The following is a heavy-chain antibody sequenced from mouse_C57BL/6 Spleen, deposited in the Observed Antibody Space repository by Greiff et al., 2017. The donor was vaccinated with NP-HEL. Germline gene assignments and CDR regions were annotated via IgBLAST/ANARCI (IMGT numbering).Heavy chain of an antibody. D-gene: IGHD1-1*01. CDR1: GYTFTSYW. CDR2: IDPNSGGT. Sequence: QVQLQQPGAELVKPGASVKLSCKASGYTFTSYWMHWVKQRPGRGLEWIGRIDPNSGGTKYNEKFKRKATLTVDKPSSTAYMQLSSLTSEDSAVYYCARPPITTVVEDYAMDYWGQGTSVTVSS. J-gene: IGHJ4*01. V-gene: IGHV1-72*01. CDR3: ARPPITTVVEDYAMDY.